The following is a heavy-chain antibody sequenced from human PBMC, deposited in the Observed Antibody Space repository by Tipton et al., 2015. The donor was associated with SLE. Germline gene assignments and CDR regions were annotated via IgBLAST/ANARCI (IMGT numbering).Heavy chain of an antibody. CDR3: AREDVGYCNGGSCPYYFDY. J-gene: IGHJ4*02. CDR1: GGSITSSSYF. CDR2: IYSSGNT. Sequence: TLSLTCTVSGGSITSSSYFWSWIRQPAGKGLEWIGRIYSSGNTNYNPSLKSRVTLSVDTSKKQFSLKLSTVTAADTAVYYCAREDVGYCNGGSCPYYFDYWGQGTMVTVSS. D-gene: IGHD2-15*01. V-gene: IGHV4-61*02.